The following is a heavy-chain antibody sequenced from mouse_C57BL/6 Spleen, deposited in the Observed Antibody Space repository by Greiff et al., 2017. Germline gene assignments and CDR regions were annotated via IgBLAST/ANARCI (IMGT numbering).Heavy chain of an antibody. Sequence: QVHVKQSDAELVKPGASVKISCKASGYTFTDYTIHWMKQRPEQGLEWIGCIYPRDGSTKYNEKFKGKATLTADKSSSTAYMQLNSLTSEDSAVYFCARSGRGYYFDYWGQGTTLTVSS. J-gene: IGHJ2*01. CDR2: IYPRDGST. V-gene: IGHV1-78*01. D-gene: IGHD4-1*01. CDR1: GYTFTDYT. CDR3: ARSGRGYYFDY.